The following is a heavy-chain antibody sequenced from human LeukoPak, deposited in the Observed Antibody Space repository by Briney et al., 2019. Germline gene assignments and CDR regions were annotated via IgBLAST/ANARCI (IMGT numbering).Heavy chain of an antibody. CDR1: GFTFSSYA. V-gene: IGHV3-30*04. D-gene: IGHD6-6*01. J-gene: IGHJ6*02. Sequence: GGSLRLSCAASGFTFSSYAMHWVRQAPGKGLEWVAVISYDGSNKYYADSVKGRFTISRDNSKNTLYLQMNSLRAEDTAVYYCARARYSSSAYYYYGMDVWGQGTTVTVSS. CDR3: ARARYSSSAYYYYGMDV. CDR2: ISYDGSNK.